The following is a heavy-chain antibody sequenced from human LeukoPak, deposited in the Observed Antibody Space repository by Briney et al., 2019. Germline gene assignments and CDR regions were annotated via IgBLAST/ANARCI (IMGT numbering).Heavy chain of an antibody. CDR3: ARAGWYRWDY. J-gene: IGHJ4*02. CDR1: GFTFSTYW. CDR2: INSDGTTT. V-gene: IGHV3-74*01. Sequence: GGSLRLSCAASGFTFSTYWMHWVRQAPGKGLEWVSRINSDGTTTNYGDSVKGRFTISRDNAKNTLYLQMNTLRVEDTAVYYCARAGWYRWDYWGQGTPVTVSS. D-gene: IGHD6-19*01.